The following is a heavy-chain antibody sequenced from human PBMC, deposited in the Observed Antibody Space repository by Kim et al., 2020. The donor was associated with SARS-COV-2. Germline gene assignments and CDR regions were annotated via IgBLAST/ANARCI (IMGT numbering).Heavy chain of an antibody. Sequence: SETLSLTCAVYGGSFSGYYWSWIRQPPGKGLEWIGEINHSGSTNYNPSLKSRVTISVDTSKNQFSLKLSSVTAADTAVYYCARHPRLGYCSSTSCYGAFHFDYWGQGTLVTVSS. D-gene: IGHD2-2*01. V-gene: IGHV4-34*01. CDR1: GGSFSGYY. J-gene: IGHJ4*02. CDR3: ARHPRLGYCSSTSCYGAFHFDY. CDR2: INHSGST.